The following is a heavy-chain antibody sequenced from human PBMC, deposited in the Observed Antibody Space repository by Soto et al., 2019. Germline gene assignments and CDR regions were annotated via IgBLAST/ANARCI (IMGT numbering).Heavy chain of an antibody. Sequence: SETLSLTCTVSGDSISSYYWSWIRQPPGMGLEWIGYIYYSGSTTCNPSLKSRLTISVDTSKNQFSLKLSSVTAADTAVYHCARVGSYCSGGSCYSGFDYWGQGTLVTVSS. CDR3: ARVGSYCSGGSCYSGFDY. J-gene: IGHJ4*02. CDR2: IYYSGST. V-gene: IGHV4-59*01. D-gene: IGHD2-15*01. CDR1: GDSISSYY.